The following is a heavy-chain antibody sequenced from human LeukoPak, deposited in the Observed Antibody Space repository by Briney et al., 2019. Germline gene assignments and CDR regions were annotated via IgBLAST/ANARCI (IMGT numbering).Heavy chain of an antibody. CDR2: IWYDGSNK. CDR1: GFTFSSYG. Sequence: PGGSLRLSCAASGFTFSSYGMHWVRQAPGEGLEWVAVIWYDGSNKYYADSVKGRFTISRDNSKNTLYLQMNSLRAEDTAVYYCARDGYSSSSYFDYWGQGTLVTVSS. J-gene: IGHJ4*02. D-gene: IGHD6-6*01. CDR3: ARDGYSSSSYFDY. V-gene: IGHV3-33*01.